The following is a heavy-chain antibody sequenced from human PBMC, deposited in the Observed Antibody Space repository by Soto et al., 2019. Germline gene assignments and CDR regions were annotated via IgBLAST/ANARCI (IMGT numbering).Heavy chain of an antibody. V-gene: IGHV3-21*04. Sequence: KTGGSLRLSCAASGFTFKTYSMIWVRQAPAKGLEWVSSITSSGTSMYYADSVKGRFTISRDNAKNSLFLQMNSLRAEDTAIYYCGKASTYPLDGVDVWGQGTTVTVS. D-gene: IGHD3-16*01. CDR3: GKASTYPLDGVDV. CDR1: GFTFKTYS. CDR2: ITSSGTSM. J-gene: IGHJ6*02.